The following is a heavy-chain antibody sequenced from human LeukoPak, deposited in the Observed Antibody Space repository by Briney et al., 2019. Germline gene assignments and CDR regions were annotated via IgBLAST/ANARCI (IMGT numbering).Heavy chain of an antibody. Sequence: PGGSLGLPCAASVFPFRGFAITWAPGPPGKGLEGASGISGSGDNTLYADSVKGRFTISRDNSKNTLYLEMNSLRAEDTAIYYCAKMKGHPLPKYYMDVWGQGTTVTVSS. D-gene: IGHD1-26*01. CDR2: ISGSGDNT. CDR1: VFPFRGFA. CDR3: AKMKGHPLPKYYMDV. J-gene: IGHJ6*01. V-gene: IGHV3-23*01.